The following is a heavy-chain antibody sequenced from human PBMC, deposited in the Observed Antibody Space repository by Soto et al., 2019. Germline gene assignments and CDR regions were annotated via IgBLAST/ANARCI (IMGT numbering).Heavy chain of an antibody. CDR1: CGSISSYY. V-gene: IGHV4-59*01. CDR3: ARAPYDILTGHTFDY. J-gene: IGHJ4*02. CDR2: IYYSGST. Sequence: SETLSLPCTVSCGSISSYYWSWIRQPPGKGLEWIGYIYYSGSTNYNPSLKSRVTISVDTSKNQFSLKLSSVTAADTAVYYCARAPYDILTGHTFDYWGQGTLVTV. D-gene: IGHD3-9*01.